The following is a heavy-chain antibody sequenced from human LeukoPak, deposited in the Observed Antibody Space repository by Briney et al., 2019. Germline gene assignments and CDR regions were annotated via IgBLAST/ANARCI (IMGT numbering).Heavy chain of an antibody. D-gene: IGHD2-2*01. CDR3: AKGCNTTNCQATRWLDP. Sequence: PGESLRLSCAVSGFIVSSNYMSWARQAPGKGLEWVSVIYSGGSTYYADSVKGRFTISRDNSKNTLFLQMNSLRAEDTAVYYCAKGCNTTNCQATRWLDPWGQGTLVTVSS. CDR1: GFIVSSNY. V-gene: IGHV3-53*01. CDR2: IYSGGST. J-gene: IGHJ5*02.